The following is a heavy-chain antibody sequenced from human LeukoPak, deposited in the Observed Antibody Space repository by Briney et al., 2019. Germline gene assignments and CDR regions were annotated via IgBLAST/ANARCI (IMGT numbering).Heavy chain of an antibody. D-gene: IGHD2-21*02. Sequence: ASVKVSCKASGYTFTSYGISWVRQAPGQGLEWMGWISAYNGNTNYAQKLQGRVTMTTDTSTSTAYMELRSLRSDGTAVYYCARAHGFLAYCGGDCYSKAFDIWGQGTMVTVSS. CDR1: GYTFTSYG. J-gene: IGHJ3*02. CDR3: ARAHGFLAYCGGDCYSKAFDI. CDR2: ISAYNGNT. V-gene: IGHV1-18*01.